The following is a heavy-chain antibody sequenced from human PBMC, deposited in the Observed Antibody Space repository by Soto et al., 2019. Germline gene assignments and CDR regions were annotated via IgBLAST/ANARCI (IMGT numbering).Heavy chain of an antibody. J-gene: IGHJ4*02. CDR2: ISYDGSNK. CDR3: ARTQKYSSSD. V-gene: IGHV3-30-3*01. D-gene: IGHD6-6*01. Sequence: QVQLVESGGGVVQPGRSLRLSCAASGFTFSSYAMHWVRQAPGKGLEWVAVISYDGSNKYYADSVKGRFTISRDNSKNTLYLQMNSLRAEDTAVYYCARTQKYSSSDWGQGTLVTVSS. CDR1: GFTFSSYA.